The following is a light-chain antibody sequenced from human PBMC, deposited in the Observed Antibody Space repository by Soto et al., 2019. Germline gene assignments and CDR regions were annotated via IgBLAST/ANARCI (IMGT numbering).Light chain of an antibody. CDR3: LQYSRHSWP. CDR2: DAS. Sequence: DIQMTQSPSTLSASIGDRVTITCRASRSISDWLAWYQQKPGKAPELLIFDASSLKSGVPSRFSCSASVTEFTLTISRLQPHDVATYHCLQYSRHSWPFGQGTKVDIK. CDR1: RSISDW. J-gene: IGKJ1*01. V-gene: IGKV1-5*01.